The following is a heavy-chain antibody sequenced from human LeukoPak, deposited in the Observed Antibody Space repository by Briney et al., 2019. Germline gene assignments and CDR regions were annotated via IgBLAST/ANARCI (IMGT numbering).Heavy chain of an antibody. J-gene: IGHJ5*02. D-gene: IGHD4-23*01. CDR3: AKGGGNGAFDP. V-gene: IGHV3-23*01. Sequence: PGGSLRLSSAASGFTSSSYAMSWGRHAPGKGLECVSHIRGSADRTYYSDPLRGRSTISRDNSRNTLYLQMNSLRAEDTAVYYCAKGGGNGAFDPWGQGTLVTVSS. CDR2: IRGSADRT. CDR1: GFTSSSYA.